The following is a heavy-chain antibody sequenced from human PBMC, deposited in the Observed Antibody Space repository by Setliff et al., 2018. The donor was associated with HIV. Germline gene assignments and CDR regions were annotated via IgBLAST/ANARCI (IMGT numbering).Heavy chain of an antibody. CDR1: SGSISSHY. J-gene: IGHJ5*02. CDR3: ARLWLHYGADIPKFDP. Sequence: PSETLSLTCSVSSGSISSHYWSWIRQPPGKGLEWIGYLFYNGRSNYNPSLKSRATISLDTSNNRFSLKLRSVTTADTAVYYCARLWLHYGADIPKFDPWGQGTLVTVSS. CDR2: LFYNGRS. D-gene: IGHD4-17*01. V-gene: IGHV4-59*11.